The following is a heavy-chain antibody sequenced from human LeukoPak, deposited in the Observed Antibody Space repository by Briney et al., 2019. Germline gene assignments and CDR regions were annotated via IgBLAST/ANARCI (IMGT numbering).Heavy chain of an antibody. CDR2: ISGSGGST. D-gene: IGHD3-10*01. J-gene: IGHJ4*02. CDR1: GFTFSSYA. CDR3: AKDVYYYGSGSDPFGY. Sequence: PGGSLRLSCAASGFTFSSYAMSWVRQAPGKGLEWVSAISGSGGSTYYADSVKGRFTISRDNSKNTLYLQMNSLRAEDTAVYYCAKDVYYYGSGSDPFGYWGQGTLVTVSS. V-gene: IGHV3-23*01.